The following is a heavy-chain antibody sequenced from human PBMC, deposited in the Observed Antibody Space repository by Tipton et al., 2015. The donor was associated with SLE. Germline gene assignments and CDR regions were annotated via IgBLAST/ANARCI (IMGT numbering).Heavy chain of an antibody. CDR1: GFSFSDYE. V-gene: IGHV3-21*03. CDR3: AREPTRGWYFDL. Sequence: SLRLSCAGSGFSFSDYEMHWVRQAPGKGLEWVSSISLSSSYIYYADSVKGRFTISRDNAKNSLYLQMSSLRPEDTAIYYCAREPTRGWYFDLWGRGTLVTVSS. J-gene: IGHJ2*01. CDR2: ISLSSSYI. D-gene: IGHD3-10*01.